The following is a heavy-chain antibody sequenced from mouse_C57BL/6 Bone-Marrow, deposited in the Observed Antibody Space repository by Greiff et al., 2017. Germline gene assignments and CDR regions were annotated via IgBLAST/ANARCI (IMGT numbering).Heavy chain of an antibody. CDR1: GYTFTSYW. CDR2: IHPSDSDT. V-gene: IGHV1-74*01. CDR3: AIPQQGYFDY. J-gene: IGHJ2*01. Sequence: HVQLQQPGAELVQPGASVKVSCKASGYTFTSYWMHWVRQRPGQGLEWIGRIHPSDSDTNYNQKFKGQATLSVDNSSSTAYMQLSSLTSEDSAVDYCAIPQQGYFDYWGQGTTLTVSS.